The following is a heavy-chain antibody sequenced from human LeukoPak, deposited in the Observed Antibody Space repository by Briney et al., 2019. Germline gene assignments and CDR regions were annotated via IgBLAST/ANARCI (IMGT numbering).Heavy chain of an antibody. Sequence: GASVKVSCKASGGTFSSYAISWVRQAPGQGLEWMGGIIPIFGTANYAQKFQGRVTITADKSTSTAYMELSSLRSEDTAVYYCARVRATGYYYYYYMDVWGKGTTVTVSS. CDR2: IIPIFGTA. CDR3: ARVRATGYYYYYYMDV. J-gene: IGHJ6*03. CDR1: GGTFSSYA. V-gene: IGHV1-69*06.